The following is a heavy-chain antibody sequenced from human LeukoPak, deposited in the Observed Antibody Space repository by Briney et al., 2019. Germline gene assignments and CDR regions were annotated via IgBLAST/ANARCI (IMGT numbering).Heavy chain of an antibody. CDR3: ARDLGALSSSWYYLSYY. CDR1: GYNFNNNG. V-gene: IGHV1-18*04. CDR2: INCYNGNT. Sequence: ASVKVSCKTSGYNFNNNGISWVRPAPGQGLEWMGWINCYNGNTKYSQKIQGRVTMTKDTSTSTVYMDLRCLRSDDTAVYYCARDLGALSSSWYYLSYYWGQGTLVTVSS. J-gene: IGHJ4*02. D-gene: IGHD6-13*01.